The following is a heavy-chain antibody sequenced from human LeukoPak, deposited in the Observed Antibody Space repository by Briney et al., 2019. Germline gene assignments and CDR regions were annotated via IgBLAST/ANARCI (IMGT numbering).Heavy chain of an antibody. CDR3: ARSREQLWSPIPPTYFDY. CDR1: GYTFTSYG. Sequence: GAPLKVSCKASGYTFTSYGISSVRQAPGQGLEWMGWISAYNGNTNYAQKLQGTVTMTTDTSTSTAYMELRSLRSDDTAVYYCARSREQLWSPIPPTYFDYWGQGTLVTVSS. CDR2: ISAYNGNT. J-gene: IGHJ4*02. D-gene: IGHD5-18*01. V-gene: IGHV1-18*01.